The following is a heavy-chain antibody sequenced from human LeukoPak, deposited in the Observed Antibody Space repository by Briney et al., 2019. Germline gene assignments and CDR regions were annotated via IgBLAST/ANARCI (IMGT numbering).Heavy chain of an antibody. CDR2: ISSRSTTI. V-gene: IGHV3-11*01. Sequence: GGSLRLSCTASGFDFSNSFMTWVRQAPWKGLEWISYISSRSTTIYYADSVKGRFTISRDNGKNTVYLQMNNLRVDDTAVLYCGKGSLAVPATPPDFWGQGTLVTVPS. CDR1: GFDFSNSF. CDR3: GKGSLAVPATPPDF. D-gene: IGHD2-15*01. J-gene: IGHJ4*02.